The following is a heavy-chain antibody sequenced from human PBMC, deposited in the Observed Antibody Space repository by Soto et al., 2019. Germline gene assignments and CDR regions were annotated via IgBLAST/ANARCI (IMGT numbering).Heavy chain of an antibody. V-gene: IGHV4-59*01. Sequence: ETLSLTCTVSGGSIRSYYWTWIRQPPGKGLEWLGYIFYSGSTFYNPSLKSRLTISIHTSKSQFSLQLTSVTAADTAVYYCARGAADTAMVDSWGQGTLVTVSS. D-gene: IGHD5-18*01. CDR1: GGSIRSYY. CDR2: IFYSGST. CDR3: ARGAADTAMVDS. J-gene: IGHJ4*02.